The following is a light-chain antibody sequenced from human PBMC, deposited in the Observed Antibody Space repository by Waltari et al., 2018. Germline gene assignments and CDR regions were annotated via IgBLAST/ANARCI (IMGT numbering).Light chain of an antibody. J-gene: IGKJ2*01. CDR2: WAS. CDR1: QCVLYSSNNKNY. CDR3: QQYNNTPYT. Sequence: DIVVTQSPGSLAVSLGERGTSNCQSRQCVLYSSNNKNYLSSDQQKPGQPTKLLICWASTRESGVPDRFRGSGSGTDFTLAISSLQAEDGAVDYCQQYNNTPYTFGQGTKLEIK. V-gene: IGKV4-1*01.